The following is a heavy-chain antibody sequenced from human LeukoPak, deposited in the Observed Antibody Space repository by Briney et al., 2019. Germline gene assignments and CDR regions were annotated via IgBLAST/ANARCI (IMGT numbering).Heavy chain of an antibody. CDR3: ARGADQEFDF. J-gene: IGHJ4*02. Sequence: ASVTVSCKSSGHTLNNHFIHWVRQAPGQGLEWMGMINPRDGSTRTLQRFQGRLTMTRDTSTSTLYTGLSSLRSEDTATYFCARGADQEFDFWGQGTLVTVPS. CDR2: INPRDGST. CDR1: GHTLNNHF. V-gene: IGHV1-46*02.